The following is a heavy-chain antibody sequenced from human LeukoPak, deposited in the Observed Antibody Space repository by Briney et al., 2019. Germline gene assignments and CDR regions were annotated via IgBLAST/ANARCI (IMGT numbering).Heavy chain of an antibody. Sequence: ASVKVSCKASGYTFTGYYMHWVRQAPGQGLEWMGWINPNNGGTNYAQKFQGRVTMTRDTSIGTAYMELSRLRSDDTAVYYCARTESKCTSTSCYTEDYWSQGTLVTVSS. CDR3: ARTESKCTSTSCYTEDY. V-gene: IGHV1-2*02. CDR2: INPNNGGT. D-gene: IGHD2-2*02. J-gene: IGHJ4*02. CDR1: GYTFTGYY.